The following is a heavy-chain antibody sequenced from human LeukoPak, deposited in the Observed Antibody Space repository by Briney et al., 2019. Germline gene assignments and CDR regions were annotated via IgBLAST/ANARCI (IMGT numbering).Heavy chain of an antibody. CDR3: ASKVYDSSGYYFNY. Sequence: PSETLSLTCAVYGGSFSGYYWSWIRQPPGKGLEWIGEINHSGSTYYNPSLKSRVTISVDTSKNQFSLKLSSVTAADTAVYYCASKVYDSSGYYFNYWGRGTLVTVSS. J-gene: IGHJ4*02. CDR2: INHSGST. D-gene: IGHD3-22*01. CDR1: GGSFSGYY. V-gene: IGHV4-34*09.